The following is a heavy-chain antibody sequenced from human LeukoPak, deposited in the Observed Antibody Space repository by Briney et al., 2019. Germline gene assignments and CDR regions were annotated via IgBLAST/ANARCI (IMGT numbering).Heavy chain of an antibody. CDR3: ARGPIATRRFDS. J-gene: IGHJ4*02. V-gene: IGHV1-69*05. Sequence: ASVKLSRKATGGTLKNYGVSWVRQAHGQGFEWMGEFIPIFRSTNYAQKFQGRVTITTDESTTTASMELSSLKSEDTAVYYCARGPIATRRFDSWGQGTLVTVSS. CDR2: FIPIFRST. CDR1: GGTLKNYG. D-gene: IGHD1-1*01.